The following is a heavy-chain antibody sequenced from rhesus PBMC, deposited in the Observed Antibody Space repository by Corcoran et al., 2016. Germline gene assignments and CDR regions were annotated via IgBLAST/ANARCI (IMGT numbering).Heavy chain of an antibody. V-gene: IGHV2S2*01. CDR2: IDWDDDK. D-gene: IGHD3-3*01. CDR1: GFSLSTSGMR. CDR3: ARSYNFWSGYSNRFDV. Sequence: QVTLKESGPALVKPTQTLTLTCTFSGFSLSTSGMRVSWIRQPPGKALEWLARIDWDDDKYNSTSLKSKLTISKDTSKNQVVRTMTNMDPVDTATYYCARSYNFWSGYSNRFDVWGPGVLVTVSS. J-gene: IGHJ5-1*01.